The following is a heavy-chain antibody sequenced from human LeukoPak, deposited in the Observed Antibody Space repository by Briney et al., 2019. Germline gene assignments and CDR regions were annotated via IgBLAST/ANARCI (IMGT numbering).Heavy chain of an antibody. V-gene: IGHV3-48*03. CDR3: ARDLYGAERGY. CDR2: ISSSGSST. D-gene: IGHD4-17*01. CDR1: GFTFSSYE. J-gene: IGHJ4*02. Sequence: QPGGSLRLSCAASGFTFSSYEMNWVRQAPGKGLEWVSYISSSGSSTYYADSVKGRFTISRDNSKNTLYLQMNSLRAEDTAVYYCARDLYGAERGYWGQGTLVTVSS.